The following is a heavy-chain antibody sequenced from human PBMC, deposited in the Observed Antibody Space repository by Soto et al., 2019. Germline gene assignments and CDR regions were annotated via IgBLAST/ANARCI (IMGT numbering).Heavy chain of an antibody. CDR3: ARGGQYNWNYGWLDP. V-gene: IGHV4-38-2*01. CDR1: DYSISSGYY. J-gene: IGHJ5*02. CDR2: IYHSGRN. D-gene: IGHD1-7*01. Sequence: PSETLSLTCAVSDYSISSGYYWAWIRQPPGKGLEWIGSIYHSGRNFYNPSLKSRVTISVDTSKNQFSLRLSSVTAADTAVYYCARGGQYNWNYGWLDPWGQGTLVTVSS.